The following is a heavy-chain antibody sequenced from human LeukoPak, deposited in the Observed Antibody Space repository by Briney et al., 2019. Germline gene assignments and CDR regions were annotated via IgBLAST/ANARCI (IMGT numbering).Heavy chain of an antibody. J-gene: IGHJ5*02. Sequence: PGGSLRLSCAASGFTFSGSAAHWVRQSSGKGLEWVGHIDNKDNLYATASAESVKGRFTISRDDSKDTAFLHMDSLKTEDTALYYCTRDRGTYNWFDPWGQGTLVIVSS. V-gene: IGHV3-73*01. CDR3: TRDRGTYNWFDP. CDR2: IDNKDNLYAT. CDR1: GFTFSGSA. D-gene: IGHD2-15*01.